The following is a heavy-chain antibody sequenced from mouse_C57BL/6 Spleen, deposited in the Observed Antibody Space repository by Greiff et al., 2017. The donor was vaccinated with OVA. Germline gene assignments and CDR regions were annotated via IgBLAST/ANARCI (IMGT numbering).Heavy chain of an antibody. J-gene: IGHJ2*01. V-gene: IGHV1-82*01. CDR2: IYPGDGDT. Sequence: VQLQQSGPELVKPGASVKISCKASGYAFSSSWMNWVKQRPGTGLEWIGRIYPGDGDTNYNGKFKGKATLTADKSSSTAYLQLSSLTSEDSAVFFWAVPPFITGYFDDWGQGTTLTVSS. CDR1: GYAFSSSW. D-gene: IGHD1-3*01. CDR3: AVPPFITGYFDD.